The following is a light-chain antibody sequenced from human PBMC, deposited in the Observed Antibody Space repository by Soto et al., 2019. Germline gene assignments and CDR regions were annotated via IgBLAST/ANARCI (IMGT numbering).Light chain of an antibody. V-gene: IGKV1-39*01. CDR3: KQSYNSPPIT. J-gene: IGKJ4*01. Sequence: DIQMTQSPSSLSASVGDSVTITCRASQSITVYLNWYQQKAGQAPKLLIYAASSLQSGVPSRFRGGGSRTEFTLNISSLQHDDFATYYCKQSYNSPPITFGGGTRL. CDR1: QSITVY. CDR2: AAS.